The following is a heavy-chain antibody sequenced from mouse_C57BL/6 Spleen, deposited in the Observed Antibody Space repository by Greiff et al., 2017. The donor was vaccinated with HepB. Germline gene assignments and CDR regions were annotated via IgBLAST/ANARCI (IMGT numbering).Heavy chain of an antibody. J-gene: IGHJ2*01. Sequence: QVHVKQPGAELVKPGASVKMSCKASGYTFTSYWITWVKQRPGQGLEWIGDIYPGSGSTNYNEKFKSKATLTVDTSSSTAYMQLSSLTSEDSAVYYCARKLPYYFDYWGQGTTLTVSS. CDR2: IYPGSGST. CDR3: ARKLPYYFDY. V-gene: IGHV1-55*01. CDR1: GYTFTSYW.